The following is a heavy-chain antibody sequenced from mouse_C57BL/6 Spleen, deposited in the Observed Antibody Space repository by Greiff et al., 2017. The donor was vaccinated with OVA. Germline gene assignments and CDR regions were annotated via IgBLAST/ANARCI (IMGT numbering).Heavy chain of an antibody. J-gene: IGHJ2*01. Sequence: EVMLVESGGGLVQPGGSMKLSCVASGFTFSNYWMNWVRQSPEKGLEWVAQIRLKSDNYATHYAESVKGRFTISRDDSKSSVYLQMNNLRAEDTGIYYCTGLGRRDYFDYWGQGTTLTVSS. CDR2: IRLKSDNYAT. V-gene: IGHV6-3*01. CDR1: GFTFSNYW. D-gene: IGHD4-1*01. CDR3: TGLGRRDYFDY.